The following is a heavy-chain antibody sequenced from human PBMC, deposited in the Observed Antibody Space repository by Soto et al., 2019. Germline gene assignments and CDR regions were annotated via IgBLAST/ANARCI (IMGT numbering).Heavy chain of an antibody. V-gene: IGHV3-30*03. CDR3: ALGATYAFDI. J-gene: IGHJ3*02. CDR1: GFTFSSYG. CDR2: ISYDGSNK. Sequence: QVQLVESGGGVVQPGRSLRLSCAASGFTFSSYGMHWVRQAPGKGLEWVAVISYDGSNKYYADSVKGRFTISRDNSKNTLYLQMNSLRAEDTAVYYCALGATYAFDIWGQGTMVTVSS. D-gene: IGHD1-26*01.